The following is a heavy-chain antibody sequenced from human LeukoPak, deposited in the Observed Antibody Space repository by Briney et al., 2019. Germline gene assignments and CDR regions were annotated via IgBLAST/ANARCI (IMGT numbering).Heavy chain of an antibody. D-gene: IGHD5-12*01. CDR1: GYTFTGYY. CDR3: ARDQRVSGYSGYDYYYGMDV. CDR2: INPNSGGT. J-gene: IGHJ6*02. V-gene: IGHV1-2*02. Sequence: APVKVSCKASGYTFTGYYMHWVRQAPGQGLEWMGWINPNSGGTNYAQKFQGRVTMTRDTSISTAYMELSRLRSDDTAVYYCARDQRVSGYSGYDYYYGMDVWGQGTTVTVSS.